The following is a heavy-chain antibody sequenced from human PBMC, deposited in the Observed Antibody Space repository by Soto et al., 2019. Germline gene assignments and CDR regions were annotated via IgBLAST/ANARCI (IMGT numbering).Heavy chain of an antibody. CDR2: THYSGST. CDR1: GDSINLYY. D-gene: IGHD6-13*01. Sequence: QVQLQESGPGLVKPSETLSLTCTVSGDSINLYYWSWIRQPPGKGLEWIGYTHYSGSTSYNPSLKSRVTIPIDTSKNQFSLKVSSVTAADTAVYYCARHRRASAGTGIRNYYYGLDVWGPGTTVTVS. V-gene: IGHV4-59*08. CDR3: ARHRRASAGTGIRNYYYGLDV. J-gene: IGHJ6*02.